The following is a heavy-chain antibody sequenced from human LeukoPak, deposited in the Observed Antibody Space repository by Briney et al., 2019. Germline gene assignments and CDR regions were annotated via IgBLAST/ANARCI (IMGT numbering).Heavy chain of an antibody. V-gene: IGHV4-34*01. D-gene: IGHD3-10*01. J-gene: IGHJ4*02. CDR1: GFTFSSYE. Sequence: GSLRLSCAASGFTFSSYEMNWVRQPPGKGLEWIGEINHSGSTNYNPSLKSRVTISVDTSKNQFSLKLSSVTAANTAVYYCASRAGRGFDYWGQGTLVTVSS. CDR2: INHSGST. CDR3: ASRAGRGFDY.